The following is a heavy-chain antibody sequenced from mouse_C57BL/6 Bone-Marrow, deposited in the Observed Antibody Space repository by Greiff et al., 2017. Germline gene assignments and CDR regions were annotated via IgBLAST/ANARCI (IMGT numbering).Heavy chain of an antibody. CDR1: GFTFSSYG. Sequence: EVKLVESGGDLVKPGGSLKLSCAASGFTFSSYGMSWVRQTPDKRLEWVATISSGGSYTYYPDSVKGRFTISRDNAQNTLYLQMSCLKSEDTAMYYCARRVTGTDFDYWGQGTTLTVSS. D-gene: IGHD4-1*01. V-gene: IGHV5-6*02. J-gene: IGHJ2*01. CDR3: ARRVTGTDFDY. CDR2: ISSGGSYT.